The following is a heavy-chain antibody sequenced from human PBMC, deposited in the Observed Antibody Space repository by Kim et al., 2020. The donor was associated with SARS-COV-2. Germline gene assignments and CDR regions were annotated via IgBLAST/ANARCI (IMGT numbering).Heavy chain of an antibody. D-gene: IGHD3-3*02. Sequence: SVKVSCKASRDTFNTYAISWVRQAPGQGLEWLGGIVPFIGTTDYAQKFQGRLTVTADESTTTVYMELSSLRSDDTTVYFCARGGFSSILRFDYWGMGTL. CDR2: IVPFIGTT. CDR3: ARGGFSSILRFDY. V-gene: IGHV1-69*13. J-gene: IGHJ4*02. CDR1: RDTFNTYA.